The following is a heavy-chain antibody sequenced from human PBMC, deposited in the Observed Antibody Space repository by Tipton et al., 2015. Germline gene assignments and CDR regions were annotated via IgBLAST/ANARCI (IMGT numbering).Heavy chain of an antibody. CDR2: ISGSGDTT. V-gene: IGHV3-23*01. J-gene: IGHJ4*02. CDR3: AKQTFDY. Sequence: SLRLSCAASGFIFSDYAIHWVRQPPGKGLEWVSTISGSGDTTYYADSVKGRFTLSRDNSKNTLYLQMNSLRAEDTALYYCAKQTFDYWGQGTLVTVSS. CDR1: GFIFSDYA.